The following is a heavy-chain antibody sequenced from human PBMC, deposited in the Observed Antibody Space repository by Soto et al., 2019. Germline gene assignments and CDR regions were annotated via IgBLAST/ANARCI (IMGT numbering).Heavy chain of an antibody. CDR2: SGNT. D-gene: IGHD3-3*01. Sequence: QVQLVQSGAEVKKPGASVTVSCKASGYTVSRHGISWVRQAPGQGLEWMAWSGNTNYAQKFQGRLTLTTNPSTRTAYMELRSLRSDDTAVYYCARVADEFSSGYYYEYWGQGTLVTVSS. CDR3: ARVADEFSSGYYYEY. CDR1: GYTVSRHG. J-gene: IGHJ4*02. V-gene: IGHV1-18*04.